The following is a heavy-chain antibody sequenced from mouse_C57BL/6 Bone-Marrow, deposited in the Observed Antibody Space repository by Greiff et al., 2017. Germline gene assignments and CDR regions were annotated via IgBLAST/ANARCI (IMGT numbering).Heavy chain of an antibody. V-gene: IGHV1-20*01. D-gene: IGHD1-1*01. Sequence: EVQLQQSGPELVRPGASVTISCKASGYSFTGYFMNWVMQSHGKSLEWIGRINPYTGDTFYNQKFKGKAIVTADKSSSTAHMELRSLTSADSAVYHCARSRPYYFGSSIFDDWGQGTTLTVSS. CDR2: INPYTGDT. J-gene: IGHJ2*01. CDR3: ARSRPYYFGSSIFDD. CDR1: GYSFTGYF.